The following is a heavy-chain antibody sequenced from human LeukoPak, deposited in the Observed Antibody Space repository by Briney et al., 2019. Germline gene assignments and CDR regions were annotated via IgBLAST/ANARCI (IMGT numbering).Heavy chain of an antibody. CDR2: INHSGST. CDR3: ARGRFNWNYLRANYMDV. CDR1: GASFSGYY. V-gene: IGHV4-34*01. Sequence: SETLSLTCAVYGASFSGYYWSWIRQPPGKGLEWIGEINHSGSTNYNPSLKSRVTISVDTSKNQFSLKLSSVTAADTAVYYCARGRFNWNYLRANYMDVWGKGTTVTVSS. J-gene: IGHJ6*03. D-gene: IGHD1-7*01.